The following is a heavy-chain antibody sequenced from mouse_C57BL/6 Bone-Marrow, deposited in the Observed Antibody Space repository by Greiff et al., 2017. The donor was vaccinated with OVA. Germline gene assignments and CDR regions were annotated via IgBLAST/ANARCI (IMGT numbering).Heavy chain of an antibody. CDR3: ARSGALLRFAY. V-gene: IGHV1-26*01. CDR2: INPNNGGT. CDR1: GYTFTDYY. J-gene: IGHJ3*01. D-gene: IGHD1-2*01. Sequence: EVQLQQSGPELVKPGASVKISCKASGYTFTDYYMNWVKQSHGKSLEWIGDINPNNGGTSYNQKFKGKATLTVDKSSSTAYMELRSLTSEDSAVYYCARSGALLRFAYWGQGTLVTVSA.